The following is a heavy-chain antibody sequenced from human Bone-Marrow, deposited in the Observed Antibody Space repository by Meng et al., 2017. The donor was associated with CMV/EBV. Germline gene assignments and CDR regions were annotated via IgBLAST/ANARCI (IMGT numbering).Heavy chain of an antibody. V-gene: IGHV3-7*03. CDR1: GFTFSSYW. D-gene: IGHD7-27*01. Sequence: GESLKISCAASGFTFSSYWMSWVRQAPGKGLEWVANIKQDGSEKYYVDSVKGRFTISRDNAKNSLYLQMNSLRAEDTAVYYCARDGSNRGPAFDIWGQGTMVTVSS. CDR2: IKQDGSEK. J-gene: IGHJ3*02. CDR3: ARDGSNRGPAFDI.